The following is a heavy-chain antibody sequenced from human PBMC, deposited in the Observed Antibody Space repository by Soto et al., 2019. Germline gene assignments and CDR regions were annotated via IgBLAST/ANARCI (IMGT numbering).Heavy chain of an antibody. CDR1: GGSFSGYY. J-gene: IGHJ5*02. CDR3: ARIARDRRYSYGYGRWFEP. Sequence: QVQLQQWGAGLLKPSETLSLTCAVYGGSFSGYYWSWIRQPPGKGLEWIGEINHSGSTNYNPSLKSPVTIAANTXXNXVXPTRSCVPAADAGVYYCARIARDRRYSYGYGRWFEPWGQGTLVSVSS. D-gene: IGHD5-18*01. V-gene: IGHV4-34*01. CDR2: INHSGST.